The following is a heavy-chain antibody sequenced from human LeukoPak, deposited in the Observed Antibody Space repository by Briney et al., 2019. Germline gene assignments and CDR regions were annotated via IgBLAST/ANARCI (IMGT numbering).Heavy chain of an antibody. D-gene: IGHD6-13*01. V-gene: IGHV4-38-2*02. CDR1: GYSISTGYY. Sequence: SETLSLTCTVSGYSISTGYYWDWIRQPPGKGLEWIGTFYHGGSTYYNPSLKSRVTISVDTSKNQFSLKVSSVSAADTAVYYCARAYSSSWYRTWFDPWGQGTLVTVSS. CDR2: FYHGGST. CDR3: ARAYSSSWYRTWFDP. J-gene: IGHJ5*02.